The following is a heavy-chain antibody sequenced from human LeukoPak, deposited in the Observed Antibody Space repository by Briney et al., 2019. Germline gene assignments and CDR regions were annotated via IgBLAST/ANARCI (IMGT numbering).Heavy chain of an antibody. CDR3: ARGRGSGFSDYFDY. CDR2: IYYSGST. V-gene: IGHV4-59*01. D-gene: IGHD3-10*01. CDR1: GGSISSYY. J-gene: IGHJ4*02. Sequence: SETLSLTCTVSGGSISSYYWSWIRQPPGKGLEWIGYIYYSGSTNYNPSLKSRVTISVDTSKNQFSLKLSSVTAADTAVYYCARGRGSGFSDYFDYWGQGTLVTVSS.